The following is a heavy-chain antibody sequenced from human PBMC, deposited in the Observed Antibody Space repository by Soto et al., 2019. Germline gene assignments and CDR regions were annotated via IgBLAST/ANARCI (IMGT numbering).Heavy chain of an antibody. CDR1: GGSLSSSSYY. D-gene: IGHD3-22*01. V-gene: IGHV4-39*01. J-gene: IGHJ4*02. CDR2: IYYSGNT. CDR3: ARPYSSRFMFMLDY. Sequence: PSGTLSLTCAASGGSLSSSSYYWGWIRQPPGKGLEWIGSIYYSGNTYYNPSLKSRVTISVDTYKNEFSLKPTSVTAADTAVYYCARPYSSRFMFMLDYWGQGTLVTVSS.